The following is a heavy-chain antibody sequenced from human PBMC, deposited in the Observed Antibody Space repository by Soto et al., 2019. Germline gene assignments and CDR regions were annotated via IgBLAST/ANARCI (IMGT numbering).Heavy chain of an antibody. CDR3: AKVSSGWYELFTRYYYGMDV. CDR1: GFTFSSYA. J-gene: IGHJ6*02. V-gene: IGHV3-23*01. D-gene: IGHD6-19*01. CDR2: ISGSGGST. Sequence: EVQLLESGGGLVQPGGSLRLSCAASGFTFSSYAMSWVRQAPGKGLAWVSAISGSGGSTYYADSVKGRFTSSRDNSKNTLYLQMNSLRAEDTAVYYCAKVSSGWYELFTRYYYGMDVWGQGTTVTVSS.